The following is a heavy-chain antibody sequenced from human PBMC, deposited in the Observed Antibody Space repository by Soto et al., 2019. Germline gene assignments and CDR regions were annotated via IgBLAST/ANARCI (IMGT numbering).Heavy chain of an antibody. CDR1: GGTFSSYA. J-gene: IGHJ3*02. CDR2: IIPIFGTA. CDR3: ARGRYYYGSGSYSSHAFDI. V-gene: IGHV1-69*13. Sequence: SVKVSCKASGGTFSSYAISWVRQAPGQGLEWMGGIIPIFGTANYAQKFQGRVTITADESTSTAYMELSSLSFEDTAVYYCARGRYYYGSGSYSSHAFDIWGQGTMVTVSS. D-gene: IGHD3-10*01.